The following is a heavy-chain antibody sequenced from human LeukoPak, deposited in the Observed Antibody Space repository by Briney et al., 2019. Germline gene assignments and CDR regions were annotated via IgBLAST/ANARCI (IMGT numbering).Heavy chain of an antibody. CDR2: IRYDGSNE. Sequence: GGSLRLSCAASGFTFSSYGMHWVRQAPGKGLEWVAFIRYDGSNEYYADSVKGRFTISRDNSKNTLFLQMNSLRAEDTAVYYCAKDTSMGEPFDYWGQGTLVTVSS. D-gene: IGHD1-14*01. CDR3: AKDTSMGEPFDY. CDR1: GFTFSSYG. V-gene: IGHV3-30*02. J-gene: IGHJ4*02.